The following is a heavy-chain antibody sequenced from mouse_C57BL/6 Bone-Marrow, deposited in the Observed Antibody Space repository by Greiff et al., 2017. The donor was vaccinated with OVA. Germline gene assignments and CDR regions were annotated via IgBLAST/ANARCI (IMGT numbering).Heavy chain of an antibody. J-gene: IGHJ4*01. CDR2: IDPSDSYT. V-gene: IGHV1-50*01. CDR1: GYTFTSYW. D-gene: IGHD2-4*01. CDR3: ARAGLPHYYAMDY. Sequence: QVQLQQPGAELVKPGASVKLSCKASGYTFTSYWMQWVKQRPGQGLEWIGEIDPSDSYTNYNQKFKGKATLTVDTSSSTAYMQLSSLTAEESAVYYCARAGLPHYYAMDYWGQGTSVTVSS.